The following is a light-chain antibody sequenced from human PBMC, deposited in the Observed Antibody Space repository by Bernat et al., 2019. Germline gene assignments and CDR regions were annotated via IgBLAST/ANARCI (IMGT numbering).Light chain of an antibody. Sequence: DIQMTQSPSSVSASVGDRVSITCRASQDISRWLAWYQHKPGTAPKLLIYAASSLQGGVPSRLSGSGSGTDFTLTISSLQPEDFAIYYCQQGNSFPLTFGGGTKVEIK. CDR2: AAS. CDR3: QQGNSFPLT. CDR1: QDISRW. J-gene: IGKJ4*01. V-gene: IGKV1-12*01.